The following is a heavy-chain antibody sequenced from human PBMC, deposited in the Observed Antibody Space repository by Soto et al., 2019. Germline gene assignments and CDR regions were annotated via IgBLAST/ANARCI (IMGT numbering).Heavy chain of an antibody. CDR2: ISSSGSTI. CDR3: AKSPGMYYYDSSGYYHYDY. CDR1: GFTFSDYY. D-gene: IGHD3-22*01. Sequence: PGGSLRLSCAASGFTFSDYYMSWIRQAPGKGLEWVSYISSSGSTIYYADSVKGRFTISRDNSKNTLYLQMNSLRAEDTAVYYCAKSPGMYYYDSSGYYHYDYWGQGTLVTVSS. J-gene: IGHJ4*02. V-gene: IGHV3-11*01.